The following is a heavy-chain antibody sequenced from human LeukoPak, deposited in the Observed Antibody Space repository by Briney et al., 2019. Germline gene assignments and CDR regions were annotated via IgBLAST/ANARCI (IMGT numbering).Heavy chain of an antibody. CDR3: ARYFDNTGYSWRRFDY. J-gene: IGHJ4*02. CDR1: GFTFSNFW. Sequence: GGSLRLSCAASGFTFSNFWMTWVRQAPGRGPEWVATIRQDGGDKWYVDSVKGRFTISRDNAKNSLYLQMNSLRAEDTAVYYCARYFDNTGYSWRRFDYWGQGALVTVSS. CDR2: IRQDGGDK. D-gene: IGHD3-22*01. V-gene: IGHV3-7*01.